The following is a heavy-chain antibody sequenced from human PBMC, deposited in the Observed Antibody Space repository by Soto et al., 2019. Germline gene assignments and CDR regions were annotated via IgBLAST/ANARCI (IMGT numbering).Heavy chain of an antibody. V-gene: IGHV1-69*13. J-gene: IGHJ4*02. D-gene: IGHD2-15*01. CDR3: AREDCSGGSCYPF. Sequence: SVKVSCKASGGTFSSYAISWVRQAPGQGLEWMGGIIPIFGTANYAQKFQGRVTITADESTSTAYMELSSLRSEDTAVYYCAREDCSGGSCYPFWGQGTLVTVSS. CDR2: IIPIFGTA. CDR1: GGTFSSYA.